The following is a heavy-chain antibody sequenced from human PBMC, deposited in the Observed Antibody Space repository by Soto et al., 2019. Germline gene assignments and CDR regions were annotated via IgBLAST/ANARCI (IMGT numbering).Heavy chain of an antibody. CDR1: GYTFTGYY. V-gene: IGHV1-2*02. CDR2: INPNSGGT. Sequence: ASVKVSCKASGYTFTGYYMHWVRQAPGQGLEWMGWINPNSGGTNYAQKFQGRVTMTRDTSISTAYMELSRLRSDDTAVYYCARDRRIVVGRGSGMDVWGQGTTGTVSS. D-gene: IGHD3-22*01. J-gene: IGHJ6*02. CDR3: ARDRRIVVGRGSGMDV.